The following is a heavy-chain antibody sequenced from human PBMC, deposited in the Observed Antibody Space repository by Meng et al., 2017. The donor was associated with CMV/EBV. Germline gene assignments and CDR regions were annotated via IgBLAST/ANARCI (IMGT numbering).Heavy chain of an antibody. CDR3: ARWATYSSSWYIWNWFDP. J-gene: IGHJ5*02. D-gene: IGHD6-13*01. V-gene: IGHV1-2*02. CDR1: GYTFTGYY. Sequence: QVPVVQSGAEVKKPGASGKVSCKASGYTFTGYYMHWMRQAPGQGLEWMGWINPNSGGTNYAQKFQGRVTMTRDTSISTAYMELSRLRSDDTAVYYCARWATYSSSWYIWNWFDPWGQGTLVTVSS. CDR2: INPNSGGT.